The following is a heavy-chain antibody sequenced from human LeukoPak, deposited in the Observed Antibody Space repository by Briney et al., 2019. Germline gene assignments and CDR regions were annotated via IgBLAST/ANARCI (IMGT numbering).Heavy chain of an antibody. CDR2: ISGSGHDI. CDR3: STDPRLLIY. CDR1: GFSLIDYW. Sequence: GGSLRLSCEASGFSLIDYWMTWVRQTPGKGLESLAYISGSGHDIYYTDSVKGQFTISRDNAKDSLYLQMNGLRPEDTALYYCSTDPRLLIYWGHGTLVTVSS. D-gene: IGHD2-8*01. V-gene: IGHV3-11*01. J-gene: IGHJ4*01.